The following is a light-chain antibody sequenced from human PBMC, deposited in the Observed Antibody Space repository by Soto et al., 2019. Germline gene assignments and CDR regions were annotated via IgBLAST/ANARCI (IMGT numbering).Light chain of an antibody. Sequence: LTQPASVSVSPGQSITISCTGTSSDGGGYNYVSWYQQHPGKAPKLMIYEVSNRPSGVSNRFSGSKSGNTASLTISVLQAEDEAEYYCSSYTSSSTPLVCGAGTKVNVL. V-gene: IGLV2-14*01. J-gene: IGLJ1*01. CDR1: SSDGGGYNY. CDR3: SSYTSSSTPLV. CDR2: EVS.